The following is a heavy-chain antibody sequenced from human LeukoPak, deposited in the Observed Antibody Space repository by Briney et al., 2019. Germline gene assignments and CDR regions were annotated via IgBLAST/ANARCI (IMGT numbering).Heavy chain of an antibody. J-gene: IGHJ4*02. CDR1: GGSISSHY. CDR2: IYYSGST. D-gene: IGHD5-24*01. CDR3: ARAGGYNHHFDY. Sequence: PSETLSLTCTVSGGSISSHYWSWIRQPPGKGLDWIGCIYYSGSTNYNPSLKSRVTISVDTSKNQFSLKLSSVTAADTAVYYCARAGGYNHHFDYWGPGTLVTVSS. V-gene: IGHV4-59*11.